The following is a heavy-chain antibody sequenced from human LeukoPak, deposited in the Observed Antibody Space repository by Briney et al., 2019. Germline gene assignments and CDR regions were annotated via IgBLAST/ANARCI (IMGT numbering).Heavy chain of an antibody. CDR3: ARGGIILDPEFLFDY. CDR1: GYTFTSYD. Sequence: GASVKVSCKASGYTFTSYDINWVRQATGQGLEWMGWVNPNSGNTGYAQKFQGRVTITRNTSISTAYMELSSLRSEDTAVYYCARGGIILDPEFLFDYWGQGTLVTVSS. V-gene: IGHV1-8*03. CDR2: VNPNSGNT. D-gene: IGHD2-8*02. J-gene: IGHJ4*02.